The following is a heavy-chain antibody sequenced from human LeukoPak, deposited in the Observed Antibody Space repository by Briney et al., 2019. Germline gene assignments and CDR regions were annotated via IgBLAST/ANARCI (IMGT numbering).Heavy chain of an antibody. V-gene: IGHV3-49*04. CDR3: TRVLEGFWSGYYTVPVTFDY. CDR1: GFTFSSYS. CDR2: IRSKAYGGTT. Sequence: GGSLRLSCAASGFTFSSYSMNWVRQAPGKGLEWVCFIRSKAYGGTTEYAASVKGRFTISRDDSKSIAYLQMNSLKTEDTAVYYCTRVLEGFWSGYYTVPVTFDYWGQGTLVTVSS. J-gene: IGHJ4*02. D-gene: IGHD3-3*01.